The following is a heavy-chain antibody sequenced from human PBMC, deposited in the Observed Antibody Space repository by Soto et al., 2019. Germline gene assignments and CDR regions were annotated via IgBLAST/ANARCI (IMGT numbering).Heavy chain of an antibody. Sequence: SGPTLVNPTQTLTLTCTFSGYSLSTSGMCVCWIRQPPGKSLEWLALIDWDDDKYYSTSLKTRLTISKDTYKNQVVLTMTNMDPVDTATYYCARIVRLGYCSGGSCYSEYYGMDVWGQGTTVTVSS. CDR1: GYSLSTSGMC. J-gene: IGHJ6*02. CDR2: IDWDDDK. V-gene: IGHV2-70*01. D-gene: IGHD2-15*01. CDR3: ARIVRLGYCSGGSCYSEYYGMDV.